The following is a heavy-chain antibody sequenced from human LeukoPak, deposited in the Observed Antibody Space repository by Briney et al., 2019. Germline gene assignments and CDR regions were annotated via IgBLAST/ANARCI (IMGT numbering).Heavy chain of an antibody. J-gene: IGHJ4*01. CDR1: VGYISSYY. V-gene: IGHV4-59*01. CDR2: VFYSGST. D-gene: IGHD3-16*02. Sequence: PSETLSLTCAVSVGYISSYYWTWIRQSPGTGLEWIGNVFYSGSTNYNPSFKSRVTISIDTSKNHFSLKLTSVTAADTAVYFCASGTVSGVIAPHSFHYWGRGTLVTVSS. CDR3: ASGTVSGVIAPHSFHY.